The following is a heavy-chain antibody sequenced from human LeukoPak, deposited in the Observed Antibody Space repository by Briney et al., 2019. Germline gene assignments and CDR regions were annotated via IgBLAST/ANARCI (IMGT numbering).Heavy chain of an antibody. CDR1: GFTFSTYN. CDR2: ISSSSSYI. Sequence: GGSLRLSCAASGFTFSTYNMNWVRQAPGKGLEWVSSISSSSSYIYYADSVKGRFTISRDNAKNSLFLQMNSLRAEGTAVYYCARQTDSGRYWTFDYWGQGTLVTVSS. J-gene: IGHJ4*02. D-gene: IGHD1-26*01. V-gene: IGHV3-21*01. CDR3: ARQTDSGRYWTFDY.